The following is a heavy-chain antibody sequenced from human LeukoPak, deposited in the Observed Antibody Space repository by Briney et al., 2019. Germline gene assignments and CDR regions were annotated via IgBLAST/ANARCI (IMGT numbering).Heavy chain of an antibody. J-gene: IGHJ4*02. CDR3: ARDDSSSWTLDYFDY. CDR1: GFTFSSYG. D-gene: IGHD6-13*01. CDR2: IWYDGSNK. Sequence: GGSLRLSCAASGFTFSSYGMHWVRQAPGKGLEWVAVIWYDGSNKYYADSVKGRFTISRDNSKNTLYLQMNSLRAEGTAVYYCARDDSSSWTLDYFDYWGQGTLVTVSS. V-gene: IGHV3-33*01.